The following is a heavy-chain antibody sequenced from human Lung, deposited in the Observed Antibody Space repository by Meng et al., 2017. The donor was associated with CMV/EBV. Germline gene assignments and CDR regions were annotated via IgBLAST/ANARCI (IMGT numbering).Heavy chain of an antibody. CDR2: INPSGGST. CDR3: ARGEPRDKTYDY. J-gene: IGHJ4*02. CDR1: GYTFTSYY. V-gene: IGHV1-46*01. D-gene: IGHD1-26*01. Sequence: SVXVSXXASGYTFTSYYMHWVRQAPGQGLEWMGIINPSGGSTSYAQKFQGRVTMTRDTSTSTVYMELSSLRSEDTAVYYCARGEPRDKTYDYWGQGTLVNVSS.